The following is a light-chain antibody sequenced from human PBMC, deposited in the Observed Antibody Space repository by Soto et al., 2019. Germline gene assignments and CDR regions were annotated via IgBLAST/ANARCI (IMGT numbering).Light chain of an antibody. CDR1: QSVSSTY. CDR2: GAS. V-gene: IGKV3-20*01. Sequence: EIVLTQSPGTLSLSPGEIATLSCRASQSVSSTYLAWYQQRPGQSPRLLIYGASSRATGIPDRFSGSGSGTDFTLTISRLEPEDCAVYYCQQYAGSPLAFGGGTKVEIK. J-gene: IGKJ4*01. CDR3: QQYAGSPLA.